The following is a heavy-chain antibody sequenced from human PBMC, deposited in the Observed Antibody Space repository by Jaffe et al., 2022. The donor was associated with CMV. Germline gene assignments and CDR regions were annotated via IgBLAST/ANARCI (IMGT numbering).Heavy chain of an antibody. CDR1: GFTFDDYA. CDR3: AKDMGPVIAAAGSGAFDI. Sequence: EVQLVESGGGLVQPGRSLRLSCAASGFTFDDYAMHWVRQAPGKGLEWVSGISWNSGSIGYADSVKGRFTISRDNAKNSLYLQMNSLRAEDTALYYCAKDMGPVIAAAGSGAFDIWGQGTMVTVSS. J-gene: IGHJ3*02. V-gene: IGHV3-9*01. D-gene: IGHD6-13*01. CDR2: ISWNSGSI.